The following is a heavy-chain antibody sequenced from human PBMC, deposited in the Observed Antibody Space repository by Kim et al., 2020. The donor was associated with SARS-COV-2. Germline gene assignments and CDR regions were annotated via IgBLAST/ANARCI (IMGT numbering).Heavy chain of an antibody. CDR2: ISGDGGST. J-gene: IGHJ6*02. Sequence: GGSLRLSCAASGFTFDDYAMHWVRQAPGKGLEWVSLISGDGGSTYYADSVKGRFTISRDNSKNSLYLQMNSLRTEDTALYYCAKDIPPGAIFIDYGMDVWGQGTTVTVSS. V-gene: IGHV3-43*02. D-gene: IGHD3-3*02. CDR1: GFTFDDYA. CDR3: AKDIPPGAIFIDYGMDV.